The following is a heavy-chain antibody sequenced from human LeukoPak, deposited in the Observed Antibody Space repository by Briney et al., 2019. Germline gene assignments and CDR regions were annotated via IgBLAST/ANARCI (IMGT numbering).Heavy chain of an antibody. V-gene: IGHV3-7*03. CDR1: GFTFNSYW. Sequence: PGGSLRLSCAASGFTFNSYWMSWVRQAPGKGLEWVANIKQDGNEKYYVDSVKGRFTISRDNAKNSLYLQMNSLRAEDTAVYYCARVYSSSSGKNAFDIWGQGTMVTVSS. CDR3: ARVYSSSSGKNAFDI. J-gene: IGHJ3*02. D-gene: IGHD6-6*01. CDR2: IKQDGNEK.